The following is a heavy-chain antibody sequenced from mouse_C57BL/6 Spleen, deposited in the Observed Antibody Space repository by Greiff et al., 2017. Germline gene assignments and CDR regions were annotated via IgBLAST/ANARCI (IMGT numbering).Heavy chain of an antibody. CDR3: ARGYYGNYGWYFDG. Sequence: QVQLQQPGAELVRPGTSVKLSCKASGYTFTSYWMHWVKQRPGQGLEWIGVIDPSDSYTNYNQKFKGKATLTVDTSSSTAYMQLSSLTSEDSAVYYCARGYYGNYGWYFDGWGTGTTVTVSS. J-gene: IGHJ1*03. V-gene: IGHV1-59*01. CDR1: GYTFTSYW. CDR2: IDPSDSYT. D-gene: IGHD2-1*01.